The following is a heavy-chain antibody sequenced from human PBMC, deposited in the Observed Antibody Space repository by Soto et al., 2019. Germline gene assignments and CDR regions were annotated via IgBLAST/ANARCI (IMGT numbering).Heavy chain of an antibody. V-gene: IGHV1-18*01. Sequence: QVQLVQSGAEVKKPGASVKVSCKSSGYTFTSYGISWVRQAPGQGLEWMGWISDSNGNTNHAQKLQGRVTMTRDTSTSTAYMELRSLSSDDTAVYYCARDAQGVFLHYWGQGTLVTVSS. CDR3: ARDAQGVFLHY. CDR1: GYTFTSYG. D-gene: IGHD3-16*01. J-gene: IGHJ4*02. CDR2: ISDSNGNT.